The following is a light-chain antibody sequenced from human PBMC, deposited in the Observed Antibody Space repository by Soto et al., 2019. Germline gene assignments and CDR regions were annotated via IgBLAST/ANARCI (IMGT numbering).Light chain of an antibody. J-gene: IGLJ3*02. Sequence: QSVLTQPPSVSEAPRQRVTISCVGSQPNTGNNAVSWYQQLPGKAPKLLIYYDDLLPSGVSDRFSGSKSGTSASLVISGLQSEDEADYYCAAWDDNLNGRVFGGGTKVTVL. CDR3: AAWDDNLNGRV. V-gene: IGLV1-36*01. CDR1: QPNTGNNA. CDR2: YDD.